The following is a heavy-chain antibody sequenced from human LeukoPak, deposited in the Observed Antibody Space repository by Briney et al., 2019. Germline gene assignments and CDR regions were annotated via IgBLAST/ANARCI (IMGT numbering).Heavy chain of an antibody. Sequence: PSETLSLTCTVSGGSISSYYWSWIRRPPGKGLEWIGYIYYSGSTNYNPSLKSRVTISVDTSKNQFSLKLSSVTAADTAVYYCARVSLYNYFDYWGQGTLVTVSS. CDR3: ARVSLYNYFDY. J-gene: IGHJ4*02. CDR1: GGSISSYY. CDR2: IYYSGST. V-gene: IGHV4-59*01. D-gene: IGHD2-2*02.